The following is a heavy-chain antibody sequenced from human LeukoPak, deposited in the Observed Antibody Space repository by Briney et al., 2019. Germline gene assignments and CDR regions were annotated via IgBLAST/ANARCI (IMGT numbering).Heavy chain of an antibody. J-gene: IGHJ4*02. V-gene: IGHV3-21*01. D-gene: IGHD3-10*01. CDR1: GFTFSSYS. CDR2: ISSSSSYI. Sequence: PGGSLRLSCAASGFTFSSYSMNWVRQAPGKGLEWVSSISSSSSYIYYADSVKGRFTIPRDNAKNSLYLQMNSLRAEDTAVYYCARVGGSYYPRYFDYWGQGTLVTVSS. CDR3: ARVGGSYYPRYFDY.